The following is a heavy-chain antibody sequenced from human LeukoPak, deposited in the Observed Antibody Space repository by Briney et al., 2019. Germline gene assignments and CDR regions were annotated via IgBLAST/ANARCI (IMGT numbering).Heavy chain of an antibody. CDR2: IYYSGST. V-gene: IGHV4-39*07. Sequence: SETLSLTCTVPGGSISSSSYYCGWIRQPPRKGLEWIGSIYYSGSTYYNPSLKSRVTISVDTSKNQFSLKLSSVTAADTAVYYCARARIPYYGSALFDPWGQGTLVTVSS. CDR3: ARARIPYYGSALFDP. D-gene: IGHD3-10*01. J-gene: IGHJ5*02. CDR1: GGSISSSSYY.